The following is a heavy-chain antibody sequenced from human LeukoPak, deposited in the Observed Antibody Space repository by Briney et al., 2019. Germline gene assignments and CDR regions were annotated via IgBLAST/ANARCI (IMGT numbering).Heavy chain of an antibody. CDR3: VVTTRSYPLDY. CDR1: GFTFSSNW. V-gene: IGHV3-7*01. D-gene: IGHD4-23*01. J-gene: IGHJ4*02. CDR2: INQDGSVK. Sequence: PGGSLRLSCAASGFTFSSNWMCWVRQDPGKGLEWVANINQDGSVKNYVDSVKGRFTISRDNAKNSLYLQMNSLRAEDTAVYYCVVTTRSYPLDYWGQGTLVTVSS.